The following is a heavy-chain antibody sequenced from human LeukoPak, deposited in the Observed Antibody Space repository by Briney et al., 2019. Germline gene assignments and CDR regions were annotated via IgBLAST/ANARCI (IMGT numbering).Heavy chain of an antibody. Sequence: SETLSLTCTVSGGSISSYYWSWIRQPPGKGLEWIGYIYYSGSTNYNPSLKSQVTISVDTSKNQFSLKLSSVTAADTAVYYCARADCSTTSCPMDVWGQGTTVTVSS. J-gene: IGHJ6*02. CDR1: GGSISSYY. CDR3: ARADCSTTSCPMDV. V-gene: IGHV4-59*01. D-gene: IGHD2-2*01. CDR2: IYYSGST.